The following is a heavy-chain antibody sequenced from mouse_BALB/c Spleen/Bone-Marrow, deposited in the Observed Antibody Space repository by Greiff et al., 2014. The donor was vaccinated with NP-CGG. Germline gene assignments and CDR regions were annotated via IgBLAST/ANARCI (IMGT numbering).Heavy chain of an antibody. D-gene: IGHD2-10*02. CDR3: ARQLYGNYAY. CDR2: INPYNGGT. Sequence: EVKLVESGPELVKPGPSVKISCKASGYSFTGYYMHWVKQSHGKGLEWIGEINPYNGGTSYNQKFKGKATLTVDTSSSTAFMELHSLTSEDSLVYYCARQLYGNYAYWGQGTLVTVSA. CDR1: GYSFTGYY. V-gene: IGHV1S30*01. J-gene: IGHJ3*01.